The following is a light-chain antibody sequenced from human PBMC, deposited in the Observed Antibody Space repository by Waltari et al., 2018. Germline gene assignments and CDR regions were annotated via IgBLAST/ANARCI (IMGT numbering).Light chain of an antibody. J-gene: IGLJ1*01. V-gene: IGLV3-19*01. CDR3: NSRDSSGNYYV. CDR2: GKN. Sequence: DLTQDPAVSVALGQTVRITCHGDSLRTYSATWYQQKSGQAPILLIYGKNNRPLSVPDRFAASTSGNTASLTITGAQAEDEADYFCNSRDSSGNYYVFGGGTTVTVL. CDR1: SLRTYS.